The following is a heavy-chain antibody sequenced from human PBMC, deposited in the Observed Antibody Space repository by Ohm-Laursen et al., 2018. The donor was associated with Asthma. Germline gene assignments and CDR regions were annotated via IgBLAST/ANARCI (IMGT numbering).Heavy chain of an antibody. CDR1: GFTFSSYW. D-gene: IGHD3-22*01. J-gene: IGHJ6*02. V-gene: IGHV3-74*01. CDR3: ARVSMIESLDIYYYYGMDV. Sequence: SLRLSCAASGFTFSSYWMHWVRQAPGKGLVWVSRIISDGSSTSYADSVKGRFTISRDNAKNTLYLQMNSLRAEDTAVYYCARVSMIESLDIYYYYGMDVWGQGTTVTVSS. CDR2: IISDGSST.